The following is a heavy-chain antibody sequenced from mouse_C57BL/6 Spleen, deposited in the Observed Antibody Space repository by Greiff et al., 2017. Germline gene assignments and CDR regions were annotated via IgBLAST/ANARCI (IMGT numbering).Heavy chain of an antibody. Sequence: EVKLEESGGGLVQPGGSMKLSCVASGFTFSNYWMNWVRQSPEKGLEWVAQIRLKSDNYATHYAESVKGRFTISRDDSKSSVYLQMNNLRAEDTGIYYCTGSPYYYGSPAWFAYWGQGTLVTVSA. V-gene: IGHV6-3*01. CDR1: GFTFSNYW. CDR2: IRLKSDNYAT. D-gene: IGHD1-1*01. J-gene: IGHJ3*01. CDR3: TGSPYYYGSPAWFAY.